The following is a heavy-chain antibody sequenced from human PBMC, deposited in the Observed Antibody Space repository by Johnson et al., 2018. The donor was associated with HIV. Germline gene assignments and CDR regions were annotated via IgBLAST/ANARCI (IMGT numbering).Heavy chain of an antibody. CDR1: GFTFSSYD. Sequence: VQLVESGGGVVQPGGSLRLSCAASGFTFSSYDMHWVRQATGKGLEWVSTISGGGSGTYYADSVKGRYTISRDNSKNTLSLQMNSLSVEDTAIYYCARAGYSSGWYERAFDIWGQGTMVTVSS. CDR2: ISGGGSGT. D-gene: IGHD6-19*01. V-gene: IGHV3-23*04. J-gene: IGHJ3*02. CDR3: ARAGYSSGWYERAFDI.